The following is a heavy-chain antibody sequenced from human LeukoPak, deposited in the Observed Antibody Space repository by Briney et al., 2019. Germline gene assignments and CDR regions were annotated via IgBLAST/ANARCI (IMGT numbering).Heavy chain of an antibody. CDR1: GYSFICYW. D-gene: IGHD3-22*01. J-gene: IGHJ4*02. CDR2: IYPGDSDT. V-gene: IGHV5-51*01. Sequence: GESLQISCQGSGYSFICYWIGWVRQMPGKGLEWMGIIYPGDSDTRYSPSFQGQVTISADKSISTAYLQWSSLKASDTAMYYCARHRNNGYSVPFDCWSQGTLVTVSS. CDR3: ARHRNNGYSVPFDC.